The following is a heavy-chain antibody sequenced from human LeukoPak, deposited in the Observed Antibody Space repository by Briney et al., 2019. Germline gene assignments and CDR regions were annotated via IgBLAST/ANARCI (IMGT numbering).Heavy chain of an antibody. CDR3: ARDWPHDYGDELHYYGMDV. Sequence: SETLSLTCAVSGGSISSSNWWSWVRQPPGKGLEWIGEIYHSGSTNYNPSLKSRVTISVDKSKNQFSLKLSSVTAADTAVYYCARDWPHDYGDELHYYGMDVWGRGTTVTVSS. V-gene: IGHV4-4*02. CDR1: GGSISSSNW. CDR2: IYHSGST. D-gene: IGHD4-17*01. J-gene: IGHJ6*02.